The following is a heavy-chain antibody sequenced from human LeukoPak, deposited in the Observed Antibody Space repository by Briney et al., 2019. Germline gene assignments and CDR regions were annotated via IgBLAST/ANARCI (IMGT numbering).Heavy chain of an antibody. CDR3: ARDGGGVRYFDWENAPNYFDY. V-gene: IGHV3-33*01. D-gene: IGHD3-9*01. J-gene: IGHJ4*02. CDR2: IWYEGSNK. Sequence: GRSLRLSCAASGFTFSSYGMHWVRQAPGKGLGWVAVIWYEGSNKYYADSVKGRFTISRDNSKNTLYLQMNSLRAEDTAVYYCARDGGGVRYFDWENAPNYFDYWGQGTLVTVSS. CDR1: GFTFSSYG.